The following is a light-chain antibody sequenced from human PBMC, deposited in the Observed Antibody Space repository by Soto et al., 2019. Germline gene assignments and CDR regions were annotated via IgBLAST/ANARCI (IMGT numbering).Light chain of an antibody. J-gene: IGLJ1*01. V-gene: IGLV1-44*01. CDR2: STS. CDR3: AAWDDSLNGYV. CDR1: SSNIGTHT. Sequence: QSVLTQPPSASGTPGQRVTISCSGSSSNIGTHTVNWYQQLPGTAPKLLIYSTSQRPSGVPDRFSGSKSGTSACLAISGLQSEDEADYYCAAWDDSLNGYVFGIGTKVTVL.